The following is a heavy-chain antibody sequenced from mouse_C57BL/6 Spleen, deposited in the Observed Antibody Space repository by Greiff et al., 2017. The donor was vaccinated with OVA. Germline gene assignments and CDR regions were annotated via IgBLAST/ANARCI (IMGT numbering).Heavy chain of an antibody. J-gene: IGHJ4*01. CDR1: GYTFTSYW. Sequence: VQLQQPGAELVKPGASVKMSCKASGYTFTSYWITWVKQWPGQGLEWIGDIYPGSGSTNYNEKFKSKATLPVDTSSSTAYMQLSSLTSEDSAVYYCARTPHYYGSSQALMDYWGQGTSVTVSS. CDR2: IYPGSGST. CDR3: ARTPHYYGSSQALMDY. V-gene: IGHV1-55*01. D-gene: IGHD1-1*01.